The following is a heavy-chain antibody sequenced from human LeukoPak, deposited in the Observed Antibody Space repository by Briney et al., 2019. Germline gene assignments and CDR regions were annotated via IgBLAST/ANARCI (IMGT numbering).Heavy chain of an antibody. CDR1: GFTFSNAW. CDR3: STTYYYDSSEGY. Sequence: GGSLRLSCAASGFTFSNAWMNWVRQAPGKGLEWVGRIKSKTDGGTTDYAAPVKGRFTTSRDDSKNTLYLQMNSPKTEDTAVYYCSTTYYYDSSEGYWGQGTLVTVSS. V-gene: IGHV3-15*07. CDR2: IKSKTDGGTT. D-gene: IGHD3-22*01. J-gene: IGHJ4*02.